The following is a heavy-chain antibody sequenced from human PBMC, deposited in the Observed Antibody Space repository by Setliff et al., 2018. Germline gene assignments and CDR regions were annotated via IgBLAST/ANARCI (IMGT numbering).Heavy chain of an antibody. CDR2: INAGNGNI. D-gene: IGHD6-19*01. CDR1: GDTSTTYA. J-gene: IGHJ5*02. Sequence: ASVKVSCKASGDTSTTYAIHWVRQAPGQGLEWMGWINAGNGNIRYSQNFQGRVTITRDTSTSTAYMELRSLRSDDTAVYYCARDKAKWLVFNRWFDPWGQGTLVTVSS. V-gene: IGHV1-3*01. CDR3: ARDKAKWLVFNRWFDP.